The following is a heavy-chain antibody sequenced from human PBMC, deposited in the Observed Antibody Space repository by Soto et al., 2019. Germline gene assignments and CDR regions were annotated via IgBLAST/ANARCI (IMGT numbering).Heavy chain of an antibody. CDR2: ISYDGSNK. J-gene: IGHJ4*02. CDR1: GFTFSSYA. Sequence: GGSLRLSCAASGFTFSSYAMHWVRQAPGKGLEWVAVISYDGSNKYYADSVKGRFTISRDNSKNTLYLQMNSLRAEDTAVYYCARESYDILTGYPDYWSQGTLVTVSS. CDR3: ARESYDILTGYPDY. D-gene: IGHD3-9*01. V-gene: IGHV3-30-3*01.